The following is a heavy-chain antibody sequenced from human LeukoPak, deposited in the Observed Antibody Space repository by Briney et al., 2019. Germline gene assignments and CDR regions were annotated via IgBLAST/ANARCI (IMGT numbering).Heavy chain of an antibody. J-gene: IGHJ4*02. CDR2: IIPILGIA. D-gene: IGHD3-16*01. Sequence: SVKVSCKASGGTFSSYTISLVRQAPGQGLEWMGRIIPILGIANYAQKFQGRVTITADKSTSTAYMELSSLRSEDTAVYYCARGWDPAYYYFDYWGQGTLVTVSS. CDR3: ARGWDPAYYYFDY. V-gene: IGHV1-69*02. CDR1: GGTFSSYT.